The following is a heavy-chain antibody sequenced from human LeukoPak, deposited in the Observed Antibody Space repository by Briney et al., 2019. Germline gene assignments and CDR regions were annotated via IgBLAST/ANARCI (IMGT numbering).Heavy chain of an antibody. CDR3: ARHYSSSWYGSWFDP. CDR2: IYPGDSDT. D-gene: IGHD6-13*01. J-gene: IGHJ5*02. CDR1: GYSFTSYW. Sequence: GESLKISCKGSGYSFTSYWIGWLRQMPGKGLEWMGIIYPGDSDTRYSPSFQGQVTISADKSISTAYLQWSSLKASDTAMYYCARHYSSSWYGSWFDPWGQGTLVTVSS. V-gene: IGHV5-51*01.